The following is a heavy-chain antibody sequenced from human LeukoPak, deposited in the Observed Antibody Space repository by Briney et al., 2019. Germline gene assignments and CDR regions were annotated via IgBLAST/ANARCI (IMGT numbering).Heavy chain of an antibody. Sequence: SETLSLTCTVSDGSSNSNFWSWVRQPAGKGLEWIGRIYTSGSTNYNPSLKSRVTMSVDTSKNQFSLRLSSVTAADTAVYYCARDDPLRVTATLDYWGQGTLVTVSS. J-gene: IGHJ4*02. V-gene: IGHV4-4*07. CDR2: IYTSGST. D-gene: IGHD2-21*02. CDR3: ARDDPLRVTATLDY. CDR1: DGSSNSNF.